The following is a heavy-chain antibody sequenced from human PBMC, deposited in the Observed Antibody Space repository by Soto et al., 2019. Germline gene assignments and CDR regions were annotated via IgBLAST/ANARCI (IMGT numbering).Heavy chain of an antibody. CDR2: IKSKTDGGTT. CDR3: TTDFFGSGSFDY. CDR1: GFTFSNAW. D-gene: IGHD3-10*01. V-gene: IGHV3-15*01. Sequence: EVQLVESGGGLVKPGGSLRLSCAASGFTFSNAWMSWVRQAPGKGLEWVGRIKSKTDGGTTDYAAPVKGRFTISRDDSKNTLYLQMNSLKTEDTAVYYCTTDFFGSGSFDYWGQGTLVTVSS. J-gene: IGHJ4*02.